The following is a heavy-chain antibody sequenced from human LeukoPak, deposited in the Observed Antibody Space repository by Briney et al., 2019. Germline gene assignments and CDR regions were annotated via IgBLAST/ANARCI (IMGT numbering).Heavy chain of an antibody. J-gene: IGHJ4*02. V-gene: IGHV4-4*07. CDR3: ARGSGYCSSTSCYYYFDY. CDR2: IYTSGST. CDR1: GGSISSYY. D-gene: IGHD2-2*01. Sequence: PSETLSLTCTVSGGSISSYYWSWIRQPAGKGLEWIGRIYTSGSTNYNPSLKSRVTISVDTSKNQFSLKLSSVTAADTAVYYCARGSGYCSSTSCYYYFDYWGQGTLVTVSS.